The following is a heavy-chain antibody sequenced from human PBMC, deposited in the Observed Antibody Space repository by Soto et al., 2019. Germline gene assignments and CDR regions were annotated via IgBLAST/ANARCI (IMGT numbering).Heavy chain of an antibody. D-gene: IGHD2-21*01. CDR2: ISSSSSYI. Sequence: GGSLRLSCAASGFTFSSYSMNWVRQAPGKGLEWVSSISSSSSYIYYADSVKGRFTISRDNSKDTLYLQMNSLRAEDTAVYYCAKARSVIALTQHWGQGTLVTVSS. V-gene: IGHV3-21*04. CDR1: GFTFSSYS. J-gene: IGHJ1*01. CDR3: AKARSVIALTQH.